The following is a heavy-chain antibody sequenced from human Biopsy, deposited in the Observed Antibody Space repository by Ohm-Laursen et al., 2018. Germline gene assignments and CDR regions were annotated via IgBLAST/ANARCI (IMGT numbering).Heavy chain of an antibody. CDR2: IWSDGNNK. J-gene: IGHJ4*02. CDR1: GFTFSRHG. V-gene: IGHV3-33*01. D-gene: IGHD3-22*01. Sequence: SLRLSCAASGFTFSRHGMHWVRQAPGKGLEWVAVIWSDGNNKYYADSVKGRFTISRDTSRNTLYMQMNSLRVEDTALYYCARDAEEFDSSGPRFDYWGQGTLVVVSS. CDR3: ARDAEEFDSSGPRFDY.